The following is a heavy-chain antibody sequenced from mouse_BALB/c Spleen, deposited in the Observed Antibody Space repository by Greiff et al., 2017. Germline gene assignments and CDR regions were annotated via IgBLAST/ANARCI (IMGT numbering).Heavy chain of an antibody. V-gene: IGHV1-54*01. CDR2: INPGSGGT. Sequence: VQLQQSGAELVRPGTSVKVSCKASGYAFTNYLIEWVKQRPGQGLEWIGVINPGSGGTNYNEKFKGKATLTADKSSSTAYMQLSSLTSDDSAVYFCARCGNWAMDYWGQGTSVTVSS. J-gene: IGHJ4*01. CDR1: GYAFTNYL. D-gene: IGHD2-1*01. CDR3: ARCGNWAMDY.